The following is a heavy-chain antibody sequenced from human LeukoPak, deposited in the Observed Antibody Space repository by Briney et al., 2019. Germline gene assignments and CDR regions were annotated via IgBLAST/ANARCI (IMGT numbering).Heavy chain of an antibody. V-gene: IGHV4-39*01. D-gene: IGHD3-22*01. CDR1: GGSISSYY. CDR3: ARQESYYDSSGYYYGLGWFDP. Sequence: SETLSLTCTVSGGSISSYYWGWIRQPPGKGLEWIGSIYYSGSTYYNPSLKSRVNISVDTSKNQFSLKLSSVTAADTAVYYCARQESYYDSSGYYYGLGWFDPWGQGTLVTVSS. J-gene: IGHJ5*02. CDR2: IYYSGST.